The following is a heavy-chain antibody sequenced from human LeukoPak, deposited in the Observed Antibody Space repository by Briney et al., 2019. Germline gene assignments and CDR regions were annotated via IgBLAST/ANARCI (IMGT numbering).Heavy chain of an antibody. CDR2: IYHSGST. D-gene: IGHD3-22*01. Sequence: PSETLSLTCAVYGGSFSGYYWSWIRQPPGQGLEWTGGIYHSGSTYHNPSLKSRVTMSVDTSKNQFSLKLSSVTAADTAVYYCARAPRDSSSSNYMRRFDYWGQGTLVTVSS. V-gene: IGHV4-34*01. CDR3: ARAPRDSSSSNYMRRFDY. CDR1: GGSFSGYY. J-gene: IGHJ4*02.